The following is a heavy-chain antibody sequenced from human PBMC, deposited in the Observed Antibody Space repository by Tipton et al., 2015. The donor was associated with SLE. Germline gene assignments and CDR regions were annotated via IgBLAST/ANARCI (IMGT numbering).Heavy chain of an antibody. D-gene: IGHD6-19*01. J-gene: IGHJ3*02. CDR1: GYTFTSYG. CDR3: ATDIGVAGEAASDI. V-gene: IGHV1-18*01. Sequence: QSGPEVKKPGASVKVSCKASGYTFTSYGISWLRQAPGQGLEWMGWISAYNGNTNYAQKLQGRVTMTTDTSTSTAYMELRSLTSDAPAASYCATDIGVAGEAASDIWGHGPLVSVSS. CDR2: ISAYNGNT.